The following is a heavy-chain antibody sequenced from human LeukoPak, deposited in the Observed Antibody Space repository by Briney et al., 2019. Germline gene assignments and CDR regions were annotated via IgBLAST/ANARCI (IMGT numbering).Heavy chain of an antibody. D-gene: IGHD3-22*01. CDR2: FDPEDGET. J-gene: IGHJ4*02. V-gene: IGHV1-24*01. Sequence: ASVNVSCTVSGYTLTELSMHWVRQAPGKGLEWMGGFDPEDGETIYAQKFQGRVTMTEDTSTDTAYMELSSLRSEDTAVYYCATDLGPTYYYDSSGYNFDYWGQGTLVTVSS. CDR3: ATDLGPTYYYDSSGYNFDY. CDR1: GYTLTELS.